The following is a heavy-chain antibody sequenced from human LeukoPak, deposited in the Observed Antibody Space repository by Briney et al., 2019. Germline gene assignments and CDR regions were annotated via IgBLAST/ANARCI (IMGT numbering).Heavy chain of an antibody. Sequence: GGSLRLSCAASGFMFDDYAMHWVRQAPGKGLEWVSGISWNSGSIGYADSVKGRFTISRDNAKNSLYLQMNSLRAEDTAFYYCAKDGAGIAAAAPFDYWGQGTLVTVSS. CDR3: AKDGAGIAAAAPFDY. V-gene: IGHV3-9*01. J-gene: IGHJ4*02. CDR2: ISWNSGSI. D-gene: IGHD6-13*01. CDR1: GFMFDDYA.